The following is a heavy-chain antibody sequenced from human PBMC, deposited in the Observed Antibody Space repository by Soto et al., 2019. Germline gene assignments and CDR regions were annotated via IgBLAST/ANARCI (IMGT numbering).Heavy chain of an antibody. CDR3: ARHASIAARYDMYV. D-gene: IGHD6-13*01. CDR1: GYSLTSYW. CDR2: IDPSDSYT. Sequence: PGESLKISCKGSGYSLTSYWLRWVRQMPGKGLEWMGKIDPSDSYTSYSPSFQGHVTFSADKSISTAYLHWRSLQASDTAMFYCARHASIAARYDMYVWGQGTTVTVSS. J-gene: IGHJ6*02. V-gene: IGHV5-10-1*01.